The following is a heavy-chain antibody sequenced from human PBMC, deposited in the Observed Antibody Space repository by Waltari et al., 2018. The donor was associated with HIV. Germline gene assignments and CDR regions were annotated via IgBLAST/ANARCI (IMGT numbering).Heavy chain of an antibody. CDR3: AKSQGSGTYYYGMDV. J-gene: IGHJ6*02. CDR2: ISGSGGST. CDR1: GFTFSSYA. V-gene: IGHV3-23*01. Sequence: EVQLLASGGGLVQPGGSLRLSCAASGFTFSSYATTWVRQAPGKGLEWVSAISGSGGSTYYADSVKGRFTISRDNSKNTLYLQMNSLRAEDTAVYYCAKSQGSGTYYYGMDVWGQGTTVTVSS. D-gene: IGHD3-10*01.